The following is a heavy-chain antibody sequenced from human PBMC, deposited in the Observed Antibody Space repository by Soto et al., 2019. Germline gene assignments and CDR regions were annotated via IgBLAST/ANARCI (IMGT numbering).Heavy chain of an antibody. D-gene: IGHD6-13*01. V-gene: IGHV4-31*03. CDR2: ISYRGIT. J-gene: IGHJ5*02. CDR1: GGSFCSGACH. CDR3: ARMSATGTRWFDP. Sequence: QVQLQESGPGLVKPSQTLSLTSTVSGGSFCSGACHWSWVRQHPGQGLEWIASISYRGITYSNPSLRSRRSRCVDTSKNQFSLNLSSVTAADTAVYHCARMSATGTRWFDPWGQRTQVTVSS.